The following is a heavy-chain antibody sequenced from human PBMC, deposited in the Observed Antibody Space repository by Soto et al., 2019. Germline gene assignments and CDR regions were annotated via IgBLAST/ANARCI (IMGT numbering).Heavy chain of an antibody. CDR2: ISAYNGNT. J-gene: IGHJ4*02. CDR3: AREPSGSYSGRRYYCDY. CDR1: GYTFTSYG. Sequence: ASLKVSCKSSGYTFTSYGISWVRQAPGQGIEWMGWISAYNGNTNYAQKLQGRVTMTTDTSTSTAYMELRSLRSDDTAVYYCAREPSGSYSGRRYYCDYWGQGTLVTVSS. D-gene: IGHD1-26*01. V-gene: IGHV1-18*01.